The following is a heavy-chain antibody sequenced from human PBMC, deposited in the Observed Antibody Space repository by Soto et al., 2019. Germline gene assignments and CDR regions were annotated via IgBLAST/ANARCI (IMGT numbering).Heavy chain of an antibody. V-gene: IGHV6-1*01. CDR2: TYYRSKWYN. Sequence: KQSQTLSLTCAISGDSVSSNSAAWNWIRQSPSRGLEWLGRTYYRSKWYNDYAVSVKSRITINPDTSKNQFSLQLNSVTPEDMAVYYCAKEVNIAAAGTSCFDYWGQGTLVTVSS. J-gene: IGHJ4*02. CDR3: AKEVNIAAAGTSCFDY. D-gene: IGHD6-13*01. CDR1: GDSVSSNSAA.